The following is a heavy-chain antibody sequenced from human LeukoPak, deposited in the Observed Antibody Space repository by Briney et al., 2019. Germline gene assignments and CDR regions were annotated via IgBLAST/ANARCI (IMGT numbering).Heavy chain of an antibody. D-gene: IGHD2/OR15-2a*01. J-gene: IGHJ4*02. CDR2: IYYSGST. CDR3: ARHVLRRGYFDY. V-gene: IGHV4-39*01. CDR1: GGSISSSNYY. Sequence: SDTLSLTCTASGGSISSSNYYWGWIRQPPGKGLEWIGSIYYSGSTYYNPSLKSRVTISVDTSKNQFSLKLSSVTAADTAVYYCARHVLRRGYFDYWGQGTLVTVSS.